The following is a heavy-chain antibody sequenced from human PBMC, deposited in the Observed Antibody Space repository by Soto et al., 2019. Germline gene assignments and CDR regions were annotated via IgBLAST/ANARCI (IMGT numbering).Heavy chain of an antibody. D-gene: IGHD3-22*01. J-gene: IGHJ5*02. CDR2: IYFSGTT. Sequence: LSLTFTVSGGSISSGDYYWSWIRQHPGKGLEWIGTIYFSGTTYYNPSLKSRVTISVDTSKNQFSLNLSSVTAADTAVYYCARRDRSGFSYWLDTWGQGTLVTVSS. V-gene: IGHV4-31*03. CDR1: GGSISSGDYY. CDR3: ARRDRSGFSYWLDT.